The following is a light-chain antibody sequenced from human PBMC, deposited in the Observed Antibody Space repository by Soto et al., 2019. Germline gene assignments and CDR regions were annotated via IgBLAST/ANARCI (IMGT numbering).Light chain of an antibody. V-gene: IGKV3-11*01. CDR1: QSIGNS. Sequence: TVLTQSPATLTLSPGERATLSCKASQSIGNSLGWFQPKPGQAHRLLIDDAFNRATGIPARFTGSGSGSDSTLTISSLEPEDFGVYYCRQRYNWPLTFGGGTKVEIK. CDR2: DAF. J-gene: IGKJ4*01. CDR3: RQRYNWPLT.